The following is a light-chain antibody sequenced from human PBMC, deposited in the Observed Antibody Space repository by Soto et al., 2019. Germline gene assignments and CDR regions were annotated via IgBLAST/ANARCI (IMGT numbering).Light chain of an antibody. CDR3: QQYNTYSWT. CDR1: QSISSW. CDR2: KAS. V-gene: IGKV1-5*03. Sequence: DIQMTQSPSTLSAFVGDRVTITCRASQSISSWLAWYQQKPGKALKLLIYKASSLESGVPSRFSGSGSGTEFTLTISSLQPDDFATYYCQQYNTYSWTFGQGTKVEIE. J-gene: IGKJ1*01.